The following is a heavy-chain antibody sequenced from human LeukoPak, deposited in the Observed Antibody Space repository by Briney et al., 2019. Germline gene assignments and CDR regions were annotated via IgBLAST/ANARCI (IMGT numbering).Heavy chain of an antibody. CDR1: GFTVSSNY. CDR3: ARDLGDSSGYYDY. J-gene: IGHJ4*02. D-gene: IGHD3-22*01. CDR2: IYSGGST. Sequence: GGSLRLSFAASGFTVSSNYMSWVRQAPGKGLEWVSVIYSGGSTYYADSVKGRFSISRDHSKNTLYLQMNSLRAEDTAVYYCARDLGDSSGYYDYWGQGTLVTVSS. V-gene: IGHV3-53*01.